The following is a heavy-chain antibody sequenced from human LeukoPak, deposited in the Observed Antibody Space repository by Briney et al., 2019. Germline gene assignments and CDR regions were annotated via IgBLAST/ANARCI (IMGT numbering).Heavy chain of an antibody. CDR3: ARDPDIVVVPGAFDI. Sequence: SETLSLTCTVSGGSISGDYYWSWIRQPPGKGLEWIGYIYYSGSTNYNPSLKSRVTMSVDTSKNQFSLKLSSVTAADTAVYYCARDPDIVVVPGAFDIWGQGTMVTVSS. CDR2: IYYSGST. V-gene: IGHV4-59*12. J-gene: IGHJ3*02. D-gene: IGHD2-15*01. CDR1: GGSISGDYY.